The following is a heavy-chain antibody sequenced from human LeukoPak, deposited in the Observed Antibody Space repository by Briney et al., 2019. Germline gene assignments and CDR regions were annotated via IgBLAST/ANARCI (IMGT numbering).Heavy chain of an antibody. J-gene: IGHJ4*02. Sequence: GGSLRLSCAASGFTFSSYWMSWVRQAPGKGLEWVANIKQDGSEKYYVDSVKGRFTISRDNAKNSLYLQMNSLRAEDTALYYCAKDTDYVWGSLDYWGQGTLVTVSS. V-gene: IGHV3-7*03. CDR3: AKDTDYVWGSLDY. D-gene: IGHD3-16*01. CDR1: GFTFSSYW. CDR2: IKQDGSEK.